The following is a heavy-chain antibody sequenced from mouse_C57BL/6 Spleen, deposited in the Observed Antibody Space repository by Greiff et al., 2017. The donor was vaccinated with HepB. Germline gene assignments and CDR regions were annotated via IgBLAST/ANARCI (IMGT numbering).Heavy chain of an antibody. CDR2: IYPGSGST. CDR3: ASIYYYAMDY. J-gene: IGHJ4*01. Sequence: VKLQESGAELVKPGASVKMSCKASGYTFTSYWITWVKQRPGQGLEWIGDIYPGSGSTNYNEKFKSKATLTVDTSSSTAYMQLSSLTSEDSAVYYCASIYYYAMDYWGQGTSVTVSS. CDR1: GYTFTSYW. D-gene: IGHD2-1*01. V-gene: IGHV1-55*01.